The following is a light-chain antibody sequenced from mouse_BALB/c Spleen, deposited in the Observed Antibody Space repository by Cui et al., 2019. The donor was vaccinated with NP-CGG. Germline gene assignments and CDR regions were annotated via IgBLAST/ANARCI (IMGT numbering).Light chain of an antibody. CDR2: GTN. CDR1: TGAVTTSNY. CDR3: ALWYSNHWV. J-gene: IGLJ1*01. Sequence: QPVLTKDSALPTSPGEEVTLTCRSSTGAVTTSNYANWVQEKPDHLFTGLIGGTNNRAPGVPARFSGSLIGDKAALTITGAQTEDEAIYFCALWYSNHWVFGGGTKLTVL. V-gene: IGLV1*01.